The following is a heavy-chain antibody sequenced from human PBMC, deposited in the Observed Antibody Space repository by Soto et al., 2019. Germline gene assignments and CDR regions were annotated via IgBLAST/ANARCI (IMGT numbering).Heavy chain of an antibody. CDR1: GFTFSNYG. D-gene: IGHD4-17*01. CDR2: ILKDGSDQ. Sequence: QVQLAESGGGVVQPGRSLRLSCAATGFTFSNYGMHWVRQAPGKGLEWVAVILKDGSDQKYADSMKGRFTISRDNSENTLYLRVNSLRAEDTAVYYCARDGDYPDNAFEYWGHGTLVTVSS. V-gene: IGHV3-33*01. CDR3: ARDGDYPDNAFEY. J-gene: IGHJ4*01.